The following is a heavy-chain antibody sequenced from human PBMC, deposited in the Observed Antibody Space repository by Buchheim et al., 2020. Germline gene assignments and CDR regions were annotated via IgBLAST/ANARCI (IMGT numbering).Heavy chain of an antibody. J-gene: IGHJ6*03. D-gene: IGHD3-16*02. CDR2: INSSSSYT. V-gene: IGHV3-11*05. Sequence: QVQLMESGGGLVKPGGSLRLSCAASGFSFSDYYMSWVRQAPGKGLEWVSYINSSSSYTNYADSVKGRFTISRDNAKKSLYLPMNSLTAKDTGVYYCARANLDIMLFGGVIGAWSVWGRGYHMNVGGRETTVTVSS. CDR3: ARANLDIMLFGGVIGAWSVWGRGYHMNV. CDR1: GFSFSDYY.